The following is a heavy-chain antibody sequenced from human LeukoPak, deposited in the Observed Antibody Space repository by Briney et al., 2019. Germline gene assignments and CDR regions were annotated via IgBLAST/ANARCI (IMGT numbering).Heavy chain of an antibody. V-gene: IGHV3-23*01. CDR1: GFTFSSYA. D-gene: IGHD3-16*02. CDR2: ISGSGGST. CDR3: AKMFSGGAIRVSAFDY. Sequence: PGGSLRLSCAASGFTFSSYAMSWVRQAPGKGLGWVSAISGSGGSTYYADSVKGRFTISRDNSKNTLYQQMNSLRAEDTAVYYCAKMFSGGAIRVSAFDYWGQGTLVTVSS. J-gene: IGHJ4*02.